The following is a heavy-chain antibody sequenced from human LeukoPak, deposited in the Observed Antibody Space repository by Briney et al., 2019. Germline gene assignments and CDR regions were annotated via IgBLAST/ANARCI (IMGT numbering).Heavy chain of an antibody. V-gene: IGHV1-46*01. J-gene: IGHJ4*02. Sequence: ASVKVSCKAPGYTFTSYYMHWVRQAPGQGFEWMGIINPSGGSTSYAQKFQGRVTMTRDTSTSTVCMELSSLRSEDTAVYYCARDRDTYYDILTGYSSYYFDYWGQGTLVTVSS. CDR1: GYTFTSYY. CDR3: ARDRDTYYDILTGYSSYYFDY. CDR2: INPSGGST. D-gene: IGHD3-9*01.